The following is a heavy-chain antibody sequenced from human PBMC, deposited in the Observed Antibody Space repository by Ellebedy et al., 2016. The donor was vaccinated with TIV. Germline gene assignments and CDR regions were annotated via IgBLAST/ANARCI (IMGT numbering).Heavy chain of an antibody. Sequence: GESLKISCAASGFSFSSHGMQWVRQAPGKGLEWVAVISDDGSNKYYADSVKGRFTISRDNSKNTLYLQMNSLRTEDTAVYYCARENWLDGNKIGSYYFAYWGQGTLVTVPS. CDR3: ARENWLDGNKIGSYYFAY. CDR2: ISDDGSNK. D-gene: IGHD5-24*01. J-gene: IGHJ4*02. CDR1: GFSFSSHG. V-gene: IGHV3-30*03.